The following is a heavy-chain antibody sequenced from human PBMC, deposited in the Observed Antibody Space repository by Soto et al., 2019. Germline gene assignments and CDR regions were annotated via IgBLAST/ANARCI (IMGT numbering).Heavy chain of an antibody. CDR1: GFTFGSYD. CDR3: ARDSRYCSGGSCYKAYGMDV. V-gene: IGHV3-13*04. D-gene: IGHD2-15*01. J-gene: IGHJ6*02. Sequence: GGSLRLSCAASGFTFGSYDMHWVRQATGKGLEWVSAIGTAGDTYYPGSVKGRFTISRENAKNSLYLQMNSLRAGDTAVYYCARDSRYCSGGSCYKAYGMDVWGQGTTVTVSS. CDR2: IGTAGDT.